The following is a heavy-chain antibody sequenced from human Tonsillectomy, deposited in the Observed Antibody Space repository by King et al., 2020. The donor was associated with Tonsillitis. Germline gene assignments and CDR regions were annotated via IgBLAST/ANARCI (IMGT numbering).Heavy chain of an antibody. J-gene: IGHJ4*02. CDR2: ISGSGANT. CDR3: AKDRESFTMFVVLIFFDY. V-gene: IGHV3-23*04. CDR1: GFSFRNFA. Sequence: EVQLVESGGGVGQPGGSLRLSCSASGFSFRNFAMSWVRQAPGKGLEWVSTISGSGANTYYADSVRGRFTISRDNSKNTLYLQMDSLRAEYTAIFYCAKDRESFTMFVVLIFFDYWGKGTRVTGSS. D-gene: IGHD3-22*01.